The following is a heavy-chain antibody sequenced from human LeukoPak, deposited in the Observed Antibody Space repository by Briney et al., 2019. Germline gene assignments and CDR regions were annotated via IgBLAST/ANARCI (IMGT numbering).Heavy chain of an antibody. J-gene: IGHJ5*02. CDR3: ARNPGVSASPNWLDT. Sequence: DSVKGRFTISRDNAKNSLYLQMNSLRAEDTALYHCARNPGVSASPNWLDTWGQRTLVTVSS. V-gene: IGHV3-20*01. D-gene: IGHD2-15*01.